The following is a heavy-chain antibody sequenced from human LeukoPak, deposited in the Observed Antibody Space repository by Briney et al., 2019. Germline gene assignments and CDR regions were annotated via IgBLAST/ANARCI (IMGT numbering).Heavy chain of an antibody. CDR3: ARLADQSFYY. Sequence: VASVKVSCKASGYTFTGYYMHWVRQAPGQGLEWMGIINPSDGGTGYAQKFQGRVTMTRDTSTSTVYMELSSLRSEDTAVYYCARLADQSFYYWGQGTLVTVSS. J-gene: IGHJ4*02. CDR2: INPSDGGT. CDR1: GYTFTGYY. V-gene: IGHV1-46*01. D-gene: IGHD6-19*01.